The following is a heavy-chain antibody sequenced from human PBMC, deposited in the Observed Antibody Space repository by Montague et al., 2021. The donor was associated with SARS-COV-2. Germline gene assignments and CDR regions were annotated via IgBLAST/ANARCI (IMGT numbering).Heavy chain of an antibody. D-gene: IGHD3-22*01. CDR3: ASPTYYYDSSGSDAFDI. Sequence: SETLSLTCTVSGGSFSSSSYYWGRLRQPPGKGLDWIVSIYYSGSNYHTLSLKSPVTISVDTNKTQLPLKLISVTAAATALYYCASPTYYYDSSGSDAFDIWGQGTMVTVSS. CDR2: IYYSGSN. J-gene: IGHJ3*02. V-gene: IGHV4-39*01. CDR1: GGSFSSSSYY.